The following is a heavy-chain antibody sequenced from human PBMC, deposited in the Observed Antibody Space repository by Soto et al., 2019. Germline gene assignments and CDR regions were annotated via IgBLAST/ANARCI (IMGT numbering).Heavy chain of an antibody. V-gene: IGHV3-33*01. D-gene: IGHD6-19*01. CDR2: IWYDGTKK. CDR1: GFSLRTYG. CDR3: ARDVVTAVAGSVNWFDP. Sequence: QVQLVESGGGVVQSGRSLTLSCAASGFSLRTYGMQWLRRAPGKGLEWVAFIWYDGTKKFYANSVKGRSTISKDNSNNIVYLQMSGLRAEDRAVYDCARDVVTAVAGSVNWFDPWGQGTLVTVSS. J-gene: IGHJ5*02.